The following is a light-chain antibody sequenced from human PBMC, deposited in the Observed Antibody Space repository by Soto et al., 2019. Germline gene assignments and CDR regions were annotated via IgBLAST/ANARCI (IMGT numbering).Light chain of an antibody. CDR1: QSVLHSSNNRNY. CDR3: QQYYDAPALT. V-gene: IGKV4-1*01. CDR2: WAS. Sequence: DILMTQSPTYLALSLGERATSNCKSSQSVLHSSNNRNYLAWYQQKPGQPPKLLIYWASTRESGVPERFSGSGSGTDFTLTITSLQAEDVAVYYCQQYYDAPALTFGGGTMVDVK. J-gene: IGKJ4*01.